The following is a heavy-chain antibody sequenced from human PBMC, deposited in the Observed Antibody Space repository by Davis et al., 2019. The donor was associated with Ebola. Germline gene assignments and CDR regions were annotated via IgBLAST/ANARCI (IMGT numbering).Heavy chain of an antibody. CDR3: AKSYRSVTYYYYYDMDV. CDR1: GFVFRNYV. J-gene: IGHJ6*04. D-gene: IGHD3-10*01. Sequence: PGGSLRLSCAASGFVFRNYVMSWVRQAPGKGLEWVSYISSSGSTIYYADSVKGRFTISRDNAKNSLYLQMNSLRAEDTAVYYCAKSYRSVTYYYYYDMDVWGKGTTVTVSS. V-gene: IGHV3-11*01. CDR2: ISSSGSTI.